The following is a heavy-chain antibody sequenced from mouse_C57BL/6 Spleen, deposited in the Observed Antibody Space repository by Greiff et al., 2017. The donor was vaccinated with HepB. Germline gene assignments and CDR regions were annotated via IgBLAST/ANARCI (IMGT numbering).Heavy chain of an antibody. J-gene: IGHJ2*01. CDR3: ARKDDYDDVDDY. Sequence: VHVKQSGPELVKPGASVKISCKASGYSFTGYYMNWVKQSPEKSLEWIGEINPSTGGTTYNQKFKAKATLTVDKSSSTAYMQLKSLTSEDSAVYYCARKDDYDDVDDYWGQGTTLTVSS. V-gene: IGHV1-42*01. CDR2: INPSTGGT. D-gene: IGHD2-4*01. CDR1: GYSFTGYY.